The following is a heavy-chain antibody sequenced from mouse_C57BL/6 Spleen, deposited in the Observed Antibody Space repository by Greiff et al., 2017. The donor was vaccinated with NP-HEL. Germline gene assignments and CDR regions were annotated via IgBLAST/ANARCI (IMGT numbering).Heavy chain of an antibody. Sequence: VKVVESGPGLVQPSQSLSITCTVSGFSLTSYGVHWVRQSPGKGLEWLGVIWRGGSTDYNAAFMSRLSITKDNSKSQVFLKMNRLQADDTAIYYCAKNSNYDAMDYWGQGTSVTVSS. CDR1: GFSLTSYG. CDR3: AKNSNYDAMDY. V-gene: IGHV2-5*01. D-gene: IGHD2-5*01. J-gene: IGHJ4*01. CDR2: IWRGGST.